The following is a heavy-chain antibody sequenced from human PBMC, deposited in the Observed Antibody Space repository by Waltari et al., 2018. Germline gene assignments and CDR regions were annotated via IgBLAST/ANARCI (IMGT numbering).Heavy chain of an antibody. CDR3: AKPELDYYDSSGYNY. CDR1: GFTFSSYG. V-gene: IGHV3-30*02. D-gene: IGHD3-22*01. Sequence: QVQLVESGGGVVQPGGSLRLSCAASGFTFSSYGMHWVRQAPGKGLEWVAFIRYDGSNKYYADSVKGRFTISRDNSKNTLYLQMNSLRAEDTAVYYCAKPELDYYDSSGYNYWGQGTLVTVSS. J-gene: IGHJ4*02. CDR2: IRYDGSNK.